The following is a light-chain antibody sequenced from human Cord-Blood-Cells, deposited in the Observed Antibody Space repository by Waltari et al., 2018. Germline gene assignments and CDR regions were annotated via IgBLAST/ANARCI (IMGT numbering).Light chain of an antibody. V-gene: IGKV3-11*01. Sequence: EIVLTQSPATLSLSPGYSATLSCRASQSVSSYLAWYQQKPGQAPRLLSYDASNSATGIPARFSGSGSGTDFTLTISSLEPEDFAVYYCQQRSNWPPFTFGPGTKVDIK. CDR2: DAS. CDR1: QSVSSY. J-gene: IGKJ3*01. CDR3: QQRSNWPPFT.